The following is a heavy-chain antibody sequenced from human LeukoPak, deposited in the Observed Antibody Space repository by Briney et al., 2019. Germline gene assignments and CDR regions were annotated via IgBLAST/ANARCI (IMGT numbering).Heavy chain of an antibody. Sequence: GGSLRLSCAASGFTFSSYAMSWVRQAPGKGLEWVSVISGSGGSTYYADSVKGRFTISRDNSKNTLYLQMNSLRAEDTAVYYRAKGSAAGLPSFEYWGQGTLVTVSS. V-gene: IGHV3-23*01. CDR1: GFTFSSYA. CDR2: ISGSGGST. D-gene: IGHD6-13*01. CDR3: AKGSAAGLPSFEY. J-gene: IGHJ4*02.